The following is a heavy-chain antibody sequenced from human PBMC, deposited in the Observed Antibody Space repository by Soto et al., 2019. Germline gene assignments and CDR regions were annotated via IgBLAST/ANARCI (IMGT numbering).Heavy chain of an antibody. CDR3: ARGRGYSGYDMYYFDY. Sequence: SETLSLTCTVSGGSISRGGYYWSWIRQHPGKGLEWIGYIYYSGSTYYNPSLKSRVTISVDTSKNQFSLKLSSVTAADTAVYYCARGRGYSGYDMYYFDYWGQGTLVTVSS. V-gene: IGHV4-31*03. CDR1: GGSISRGGYY. J-gene: IGHJ4*02. D-gene: IGHD5-12*01. CDR2: IYYSGST.